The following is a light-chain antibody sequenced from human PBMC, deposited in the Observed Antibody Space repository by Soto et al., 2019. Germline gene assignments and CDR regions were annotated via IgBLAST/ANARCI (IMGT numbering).Light chain of an antibody. V-gene: IGKV1-9*01. J-gene: IGKJ4*01. CDR1: QGISSY. CDR3: QRFDTYPVT. Sequence: DIQLTQSPSFLAAFVGDRVTITCRASQGISSYLAWYQQKPGKAPKLLIYAASTLQSGVPSRFSGTVSETEFTLTICRRQRGGLATYYCQRFDTYPVTSGGGTKVE. CDR2: AAS.